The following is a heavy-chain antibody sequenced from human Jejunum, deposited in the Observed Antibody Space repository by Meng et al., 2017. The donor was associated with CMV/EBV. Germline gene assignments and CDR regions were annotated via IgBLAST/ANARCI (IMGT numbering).Heavy chain of an antibody. D-gene: IGHD3-16*01. CDR3: ARDGATYYDYGMDV. J-gene: IGHJ6*02. Sequence: GGDVSRGSYDWSWIRHPPGKGLEWIGYIYYSGSTNYNPSLKSRVTISVDTSKNQFSLKLSSVTAADTAVYYCARDGATYYDYGMDVWGQGTTVTVSS. CDR1: GGDVSRGSYD. V-gene: IGHV4-61*01. CDR2: IYYSGST.